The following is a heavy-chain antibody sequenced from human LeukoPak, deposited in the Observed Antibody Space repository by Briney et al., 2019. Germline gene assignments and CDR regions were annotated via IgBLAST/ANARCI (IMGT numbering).Heavy chain of an antibody. CDR2: IYPGDSDT. Sequence: PGEPLKISCKGSGYSFSNYWIAWVRQMPGQGLEWMGIIYPGDSDTRYSPSFQGQVTLSADKSVSTAYLQWSSLKASDTAMYYCASGPSKTRYYLDYWGQGTLVTVSS. CDR3: ASGPSKTRYYLDY. CDR1: GYSFSNYW. J-gene: IGHJ4*02. V-gene: IGHV5-51*01. D-gene: IGHD2-2*01.